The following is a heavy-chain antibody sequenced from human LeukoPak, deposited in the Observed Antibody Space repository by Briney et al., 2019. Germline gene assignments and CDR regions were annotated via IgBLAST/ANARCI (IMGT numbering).Heavy chain of an antibody. CDR2: ISVSGDTI. D-gene: IGHD3-10*01. CDR3: ARRTLYYGSESYDY. CDR1: GFTFSAYE. J-gene: IGHJ4*02. V-gene: IGHV3-48*03. Sequence: GGSLRLSCAASGFTFSAYEMNWVRQAPGKGLEWVSYISVSGDTIYYADSVKGRFTISRDNAKKSLYLQMKSLRAEDTAVYYCARRTLYYGSESYDYWGQGTLVAVSS.